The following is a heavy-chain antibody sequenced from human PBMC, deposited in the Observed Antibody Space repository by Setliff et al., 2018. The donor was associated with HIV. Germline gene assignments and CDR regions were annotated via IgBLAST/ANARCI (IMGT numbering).Heavy chain of an antibody. CDR2: IYHSGSA. D-gene: IGHD3-22*01. V-gene: IGHV4-30-2*01. CDR1: GVTMNSGGYS. J-gene: IGHJ6*03. CDR3: ARGTYYYDNPKYYYYYMDV. Sequence: SGTLSLTCAVSGVTMNSGGYSWSWSRQPPGKGRDWIGYIYHSGSAIYNPSPNSRVIISADRSKNQFSLKVNSVTAADTAVYYCARGTYYYDNPKYYYYYMDVWGKGTTVTVSS.